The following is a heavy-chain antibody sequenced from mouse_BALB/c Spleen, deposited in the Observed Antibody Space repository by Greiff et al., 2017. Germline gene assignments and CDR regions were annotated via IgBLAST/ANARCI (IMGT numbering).Heavy chain of an antibody. CDR1: GYSITSDYA. CDR3: ARGEVRSYFDV. CDR2: ISYSGST. V-gene: IGHV3-2*02. Sequence: EVKLMESGPGLVKPSQSLSLTCTVTGYSITSDYAWNWIRQFPGNKLEWMGYISYSGSTSYNPSLKSRISITRDTSKNQFFLQLNSVTTEDTATYYCARGEVRSYFDVWGAGTTVTVSS. D-gene: IGHD2-14*01. J-gene: IGHJ1*01.